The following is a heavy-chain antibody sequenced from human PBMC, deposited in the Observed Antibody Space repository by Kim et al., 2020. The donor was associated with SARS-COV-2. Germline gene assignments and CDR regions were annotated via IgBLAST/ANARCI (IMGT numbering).Heavy chain of an antibody. J-gene: IGHJ6*02. CDR3: ASGAAGTGWYYYGMDV. CDR1: GYSFTSYW. CDR2: IDPSDSYT. Sequence: GESLKISCKGSGYSFTSYWISWVRQMPGKGLEWMGRIDPSDSYTNYSPSFQGHVTISADKSISTAYLQWSSLKASDTAMYYCASGAAGTGWYYYGMDVWGQGTTVTVSS. D-gene: IGHD6-13*01. V-gene: IGHV5-10-1*01.